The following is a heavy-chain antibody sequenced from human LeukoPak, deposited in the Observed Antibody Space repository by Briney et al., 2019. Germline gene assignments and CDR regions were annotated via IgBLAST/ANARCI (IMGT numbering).Heavy chain of an antibody. J-gene: IGHJ5*02. D-gene: IGHD3-3*01. CDR1: GYTFTSYD. V-gene: IGHV1-8*01. CDR3: ARGRRITIFGVVITRGWFDP. Sequence: ASVKVSCKASGYTFTSYDINWVRQAPGQGLEWMGWMNPNSGNTGYAQKFQGRVTMTRNTSISTAYMELSSLRSEDTAVYYCARGRRITIFGVVITRGWFDPWGQGTLVTVSS. CDR2: MNPNSGNT.